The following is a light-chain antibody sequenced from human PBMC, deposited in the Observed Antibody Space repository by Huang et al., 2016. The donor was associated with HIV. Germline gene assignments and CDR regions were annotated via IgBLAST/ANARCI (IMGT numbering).Light chain of an antibody. CDR3: QQYSTSSYT. Sequence: IVLTQSPATLSLSPGERATLTCGASQSGRNNYLAWYQQKPGLAPRLLIYDAHFRATGIPDRFSGSGSGTDFTLTISRLEPEDVAMYYCQQYSTSSYTFGQGTKVDI. J-gene: IGKJ2*01. CDR1: QSGRNNY. V-gene: IGKV3D-20*01. CDR2: DAH.